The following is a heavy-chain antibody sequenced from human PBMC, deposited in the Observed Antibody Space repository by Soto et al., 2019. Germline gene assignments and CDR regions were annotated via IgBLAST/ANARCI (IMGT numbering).Heavy chain of an antibody. D-gene: IGHD3-3*01. V-gene: IGHV3-21*01. Sequence: PGGSLRLSCAASGFTFSNYSMNWVRQAPGKGLEWVSSISTSSGYRYYADSVKGRFTISRDNAKKSLYLQMNSLRAEDTAVYYCAKDRPRRASGDFFAYWGQGTPVTVSS. J-gene: IGHJ4*02. CDR3: AKDRPRRASGDFFAY. CDR1: GFTFSNYS. CDR2: ISTSSGYR.